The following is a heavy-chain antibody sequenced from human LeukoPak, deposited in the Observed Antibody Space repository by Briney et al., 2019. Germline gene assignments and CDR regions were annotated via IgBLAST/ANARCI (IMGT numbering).Heavy chain of an antibody. V-gene: IGHV1-69*05. D-gene: IGHD3-22*01. Sequence: SVKVSRKASGGTFSSYAISWVRQAPGQGLEWMGGIIPIFGTANYAQKFQGRVTITTDESTSTAYMELSSLRSEDTAVYYCARDRSMVITGYYFDYWGQGTLVTVSS. CDR2: IIPIFGTA. J-gene: IGHJ4*02. CDR1: GGTFSSYA. CDR3: ARDRSMVITGYYFDY.